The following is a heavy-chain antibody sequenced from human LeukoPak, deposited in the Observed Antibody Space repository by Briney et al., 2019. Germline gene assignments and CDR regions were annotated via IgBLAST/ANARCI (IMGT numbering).Heavy chain of an antibody. CDR1: EFTFSDHY. CDR3: ARGKCRFDI. V-gene: IGHV3-11*01. J-gene: IGHJ4*02. CDR2: ISPSAYST. Sequence: PGGSLKLSCAASEFTFSDHYMTWIRQSSGKGLEWISYISPSAYSTYYADSVKGRFSISRDNAKNSLYLQMNSLRVEDTAIYYCARGKCRFDIWGQGTLVTVSS.